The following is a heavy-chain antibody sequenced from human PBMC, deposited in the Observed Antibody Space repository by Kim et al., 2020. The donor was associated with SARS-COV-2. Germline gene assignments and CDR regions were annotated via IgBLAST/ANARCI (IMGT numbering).Heavy chain of an antibody. CDR1: GYNFASYW. CDR2: VYPGDSDT. J-gene: IGHJ5*02. Sequence: GESLKISCKGSGYNFASYWIAWVRLMPGKGLEWMGIVYPGDSDTRYSPSFQGQVTIPADKSISTAYLQWSSLKASDTAMYFCARHGQKVGDPWFDPWGQGTLLTVPS. CDR3: ARHGQKVGDPWFDP. V-gene: IGHV5-51*01. D-gene: IGHD1-26*01.